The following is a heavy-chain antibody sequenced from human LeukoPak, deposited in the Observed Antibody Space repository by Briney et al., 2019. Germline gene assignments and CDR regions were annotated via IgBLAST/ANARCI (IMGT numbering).Heavy chain of an antibody. V-gene: IGHV4-4*09. CDR3: ARRGSGSNWFDP. J-gene: IGHJ5*02. CDR1: GVSISSFN. D-gene: IGHD3-10*01. CDR2: IYSSGNN. Sequence: SETLSLTCTVSGVSISSFNWSWMRQPPGKGLEWIGSIYSSGNNNYNPPHKSRVTISTDTSKNQFSLKLTPVTAADTAVYYCARRGSGSNWFDPWGQGAPVTVSS.